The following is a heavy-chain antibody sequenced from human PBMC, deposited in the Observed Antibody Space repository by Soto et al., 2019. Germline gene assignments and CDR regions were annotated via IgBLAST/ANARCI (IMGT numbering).Heavy chain of an antibody. CDR1: GGSINSYY. CDR3: ATTYSSGWYHFDY. CDR2: IYYSGST. Sequence: SATLSLTCTVSGGSINSYYWSWIRQPPGKGLEWIGYIYYSGSTDYNPSLKSRVTISVDTSKKQFSLKLTSVTAADTAVYYCATTYSSGWYHFDYWGQGTLVTVSS. V-gene: IGHV4-59*08. J-gene: IGHJ4*02. D-gene: IGHD6-19*01.